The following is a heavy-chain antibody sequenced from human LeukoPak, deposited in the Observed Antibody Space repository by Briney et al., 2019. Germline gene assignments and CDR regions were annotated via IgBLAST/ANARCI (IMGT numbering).Heavy chain of an antibody. Sequence: ASVTVSCKASGGTFSTYAISWLRQAHGHAFEWMGGIIPIFGTANYAQKFQGRVTITADKSTSTAYMELSSLRSEDTAVYYCARERDDAFDIWGQGTMVTVSS. CDR2: IIPIFGTA. CDR3: ARERDDAFDI. V-gene: IGHV1-69*06. CDR1: GGTFSTYA. J-gene: IGHJ3*02.